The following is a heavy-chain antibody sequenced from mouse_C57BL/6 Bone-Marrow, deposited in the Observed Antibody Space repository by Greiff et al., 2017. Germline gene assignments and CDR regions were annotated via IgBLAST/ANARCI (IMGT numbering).Heavy chain of an antibody. D-gene: IGHD2-2*01. CDR2: IHPNSGST. Sequence: QVQLQQPGAELVKPGASVKLSCKASGYTFTSYWMHWVKQRPGQGLEWIGMIHPNSGSTKYNEKFKSKATLTVDKSSSKASMQLSSLTSGDSAVSYSERSAMVTTSLWWYFDVWGTGTTVTVSS. CDR3: ERSAMVTTSLWWYFDV. V-gene: IGHV1-64*01. CDR1: GYTFTSYW. J-gene: IGHJ1*03.